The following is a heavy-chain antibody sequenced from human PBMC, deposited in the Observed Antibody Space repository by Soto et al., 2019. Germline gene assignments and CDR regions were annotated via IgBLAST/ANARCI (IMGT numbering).Heavy chain of an antibody. D-gene: IGHD3-3*01. V-gene: IGHV3-21*01. J-gene: IGHJ5*02. CDR1: GFTFSSYI. CDR2: ISSGSSYI. Sequence: PVGSLRLSCAASGFTFSSYIMNWVRQAPGKGLEWVSSISSGSSYIYYAESVKGRFTISRDNAKNSLFLQMNSLRAEDTAVYYCARDATYYDFWTGYRLPFDPWGQGTLVTVSS. CDR3: ARDATYYDFWTGYRLPFDP.